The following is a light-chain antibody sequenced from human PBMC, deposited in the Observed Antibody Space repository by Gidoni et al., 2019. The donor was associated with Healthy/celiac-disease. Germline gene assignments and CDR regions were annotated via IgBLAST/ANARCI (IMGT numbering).Light chain of an antibody. Sequence: IVLTQSPGTLSLSPGDRSTLSCSASQSVSSSYLAWYQQKHGQAPRLLIDGASSRATGIPDRFSGSGSGTDFTLTIRRLEPEDFAVYYCQQYGSSPRLTFGGGTKVEIK. V-gene: IGKV3-20*01. CDR2: GAS. J-gene: IGKJ4*01. CDR1: QSVSSSY. CDR3: QQYGSSPRLT.